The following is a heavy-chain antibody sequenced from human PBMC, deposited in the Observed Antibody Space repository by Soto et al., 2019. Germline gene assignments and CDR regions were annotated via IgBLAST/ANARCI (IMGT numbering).Heavy chain of an antibody. V-gene: IGHV3-30-3*01. D-gene: IGHD3-16*02. J-gene: IGHJ4*02. Sequence: QVQLVESGGGVVQPGRSLRLSCAASGFTFSSYAMHWVRQAPGKGLEWVAVTSHDGTNKYYADSVKGRFTISRDNSKNTLFLQMNSLRGEDTAVYYCTRDPLTFGGIIVNYYFYYWGQGTLVIVSS. CDR1: GFTFSSYA. CDR3: TRDPLTFGGIIVNYYFYY. CDR2: TSHDGTNK.